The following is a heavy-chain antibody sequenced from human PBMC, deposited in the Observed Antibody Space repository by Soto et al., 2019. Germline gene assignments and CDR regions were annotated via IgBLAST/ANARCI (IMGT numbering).Heavy chain of an antibody. Sequence: SQTLSLTCAISGDSVSSNSAAWNWIRQSPSRGLEWLGRTYYRSKWYNDYAVSVKSRITINPDTSKNQFSLQLSSVTPEDTAVYYCARGGYDSSGYYYRWFDPWGQGTLVTVSS. CDR1: GDSVSSNSAA. CDR3: ARGGYDSSGYYYRWFDP. CDR2: TYYRSKWYN. J-gene: IGHJ5*02. D-gene: IGHD3-22*01. V-gene: IGHV6-1*01.